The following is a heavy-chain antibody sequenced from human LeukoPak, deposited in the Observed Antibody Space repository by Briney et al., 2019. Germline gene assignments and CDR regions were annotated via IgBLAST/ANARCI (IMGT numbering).Heavy chain of an antibody. D-gene: IGHD6-13*01. V-gene: IGHV3-21*01. CDR1: GFTFSSYS. Sequence: PGGSLRLSCAASGFTFSSYSMNWVRQAPGKGLEWVSSISSSSSYIYYADSVKGRFTISRDNAKNSLYLQMNSLRAEDTAVYYCARDPGGQQLHYYYYGMDVWGQGTTVTVSS. J-gene: IGHJ6*02. CDR2: ISSSSSYI. CDR3: ARDPGGQQLHYYYYGMDV.